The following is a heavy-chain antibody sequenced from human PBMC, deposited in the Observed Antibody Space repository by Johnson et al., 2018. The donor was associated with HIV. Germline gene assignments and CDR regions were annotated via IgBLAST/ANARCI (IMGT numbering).Heavy chain of an antibody. CDR1: GFTFSDYY. V-gene: IGHV3-30-3*01. Sequence: QVQLVESGGGLVKPGGSLRLSCAASGFTFSDYYMSWIRQAPGKGLEWVAVISYDGSNKYYADSVKGRFTISRDNAKNSLYLQMNSLRAEDTAVYYCASGLDNWNDRDAFDIWGQGTMVTVSS. CDR3: ASGLDNWNDRDAFDI. D-gene: IGHD1-1*01. J-gene: IGHJ3*02. CDR2: ISYDGSNK.